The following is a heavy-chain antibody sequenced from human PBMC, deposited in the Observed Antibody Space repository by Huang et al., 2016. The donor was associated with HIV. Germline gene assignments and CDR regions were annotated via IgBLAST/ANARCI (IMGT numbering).Heavy chain of an antibody. CDR2: IKQDESEK. CDR3: ATKTAGMDI. Sequence: VESGGRSVQTGGSIKLSCVGSTFTFGAYWMSWVRQPPGKGLEWVANIKQDESEKYYVDSVKGRFNISRDNARKVLFLEMDDLRVEDTAIYFCATKTAGMDIWGQGTTVTVSS. V-gene: IGHV3-7*01. D-gene: IGHD1-7*01. CDR1: TFTFGAYW. J-gene: IGHJ6*02.